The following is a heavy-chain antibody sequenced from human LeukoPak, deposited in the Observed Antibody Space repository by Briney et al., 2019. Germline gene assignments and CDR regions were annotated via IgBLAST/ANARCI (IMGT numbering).Heavy chain of an antibody. V-gene: IGHV1-2*02. CDR1: GYTFTGYY. Sequence: ASVKVSCKASGYTFTGYYMHWVRQAPGQGLEWMGWINPNSGGTNYAQKFQGRVTMTRDTSISTAYMELSRLRSDDTAVYYCATGPIASYSSSWYGMDVWGQGTTVTVSS. D-gene: IGHD6-13*01. CDR2: INPNSGGT. CDR3: ATGPIASYSSSWYGMDV. J-gene: IGHJ6*02.